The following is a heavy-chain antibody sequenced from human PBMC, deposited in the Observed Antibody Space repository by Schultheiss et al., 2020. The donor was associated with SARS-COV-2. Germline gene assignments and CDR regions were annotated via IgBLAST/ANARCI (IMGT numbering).Heavy chain of an antibody. Sequence: SETLSLTCSVSGGSMSSYYWSWIRQPPGKGLEWIGYISRSGSTNFNPSLKSRVIMSIDTSKNQFSLKLSSVTAADTAVYYCASTVVEDYGDYVDYWGQGTLVTVSS. CDR2: ISRSGST. J-gene: IGHJ4*02. D-gene: IGHD4-17*01. CDR3: ASTVVEDYGDYVDY. CDR1: GGSMSSYY. V-gene: IGHV4-4*09.